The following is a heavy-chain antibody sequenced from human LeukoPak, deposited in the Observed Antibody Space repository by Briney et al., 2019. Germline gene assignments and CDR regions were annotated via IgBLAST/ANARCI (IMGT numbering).Heavy chain of an antibody. Sequence: GGSLRLSCAASGFTFSSYWMHWVRQAPGKGLVCVSRITSDGSSTSYADSVRGRFTISRDNAKNTVYLQMNSLRAEDTAVYYCARDLTGAVFDFWGQGALVTVSS. J-gene: IGHJ4*02. CDR3: ARDLTGAVFDF. D-gene: IGHD1-26*01. V-gene: IGHV3-74*01. CDR2: ITSDGSST. CDR1: GFTFSSYW.